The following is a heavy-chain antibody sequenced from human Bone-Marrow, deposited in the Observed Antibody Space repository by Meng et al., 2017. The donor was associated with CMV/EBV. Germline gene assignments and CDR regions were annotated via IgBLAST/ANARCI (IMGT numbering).Heavy chain of an antibody. CDR3: ARRPHQGVVMPQFDP. D-gene: IGHD3-3*01. CDR1: GGSISSSSYY. V-gene: IGHV4-39*07. CDR2: IYYSGRT. J-gene: IGHJ5*02. Sequence: SETLSLTCTVSGGSISSSSYYWGWIRQPPGKGLEWIGSIYYSGRTYYNPSLKSRVTILVDTSKNQVSLKLSSVTAADTAVYYCARRPHQGVVMPQFDPWGQGTRVTVSS.